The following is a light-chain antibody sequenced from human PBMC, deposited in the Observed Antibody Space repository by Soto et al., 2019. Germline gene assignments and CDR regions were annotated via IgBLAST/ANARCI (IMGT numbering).Light chain of an antibody. CDR2: DVS. CDR1: SSDVGGYNY. CDR3: SLYTSSRSYV. J-gene: IGLJ1*01. V-gene: IGLV2-14*01. Sequence: QSALTQPASVSGSPGQSITISCTGTSSDVGGYNYVSWYQQHPGKAPKLMIYDVSNRPSGVSNRFSGSKSGNTASLTISGLQAEDEADFYCSLYTSSRSYVFGTGTKLTVL.